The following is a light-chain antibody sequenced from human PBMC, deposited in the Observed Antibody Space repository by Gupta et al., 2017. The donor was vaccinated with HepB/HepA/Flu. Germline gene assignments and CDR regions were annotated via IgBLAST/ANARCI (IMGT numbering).Light chain of an antibody. CDR3: QEANSFPPYT. J-gene: IGKJ2*01. V-gene: IGKV1-12*01. Sequence: IQMTQSPSSVSASVGDRVTITCRASQAINSWLAWYQQKPGKAPKVLIYDASSLQSGVPSRFSGSGSGTDFTLTISSLQSEDFATYYCQEANSFPPYTFGQGTKVEI. CDR1: QAINSW. CDR2: DAS.